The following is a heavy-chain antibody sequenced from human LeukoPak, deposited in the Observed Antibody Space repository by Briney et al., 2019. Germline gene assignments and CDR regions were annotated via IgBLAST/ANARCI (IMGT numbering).Heavy chain of an antibody. CDR3: TRLNGPETAVRGEYYYYGMDV. CDR2: IRSKVDTYAT. CDR1: GFTFSASA. V-gene: IGHV3-73*01. Sequence: GGSLKLSCAASGFTFSASAVHWVRQASGKGLEWVGRIRSKVDTYATAYAASVKGRFTISRDDSENTAYLQMNSLKTEDTAVYYCTRLNGPETAVRGEYYYYGMDVWGQGTTVTASS. D-gene: IGHD3-10*01. J-gene: IGHJ6*02.